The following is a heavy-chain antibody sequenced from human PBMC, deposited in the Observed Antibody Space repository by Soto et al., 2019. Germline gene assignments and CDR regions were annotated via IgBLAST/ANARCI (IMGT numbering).Heavy chain of an antibody. Sequence: SVKVSCKASVFSFIDYSILWVRQAPGQSLERLGWINAGNGNTKYSHKFQDRVTITSDTSATTTYMELRSLRSEDTAVFYCARSAKKTWLPDFWGQGTLVTGSS. J-gene: IGHJ1*01. CDR1: VFSFIDYS. D-gene: IGHD5-12*01. CDR2: INAGNGNT. CDR3: ARSAKKTWLPDF. V-gene: IGHV1-3*01.